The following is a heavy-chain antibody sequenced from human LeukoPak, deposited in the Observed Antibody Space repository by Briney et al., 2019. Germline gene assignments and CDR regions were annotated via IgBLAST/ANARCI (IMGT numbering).Heavy chain of an antibody. Sequence: SETLSLTCAVSGGSISSSNWWSWVRQPPGKGLEWIGEIYHSGSTNYNPSLKSRVTISVDKSKNQFSLKLSSVTAADTAVYYCARGNSYCGGDCYSENNWFDPWGQGTLVTVSS. CDR2: IYHSGST. V-gene: IGHV4-4*02. CDR1: GGSISSSNW. CDR3: ARGNSYCGGDCYSENNWFDP. D-gene: IGHD2-21*02. J-gene: IGHJ5*02.